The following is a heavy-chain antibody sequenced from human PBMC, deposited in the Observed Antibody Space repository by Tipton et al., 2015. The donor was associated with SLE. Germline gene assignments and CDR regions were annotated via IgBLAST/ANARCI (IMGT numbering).Heavy chain of an antibody. V-gene: IGHV1-18*01. CDR2: ISGYNGNI. Sequence: QLVQSGAEVKKPGASVKLSCKTFGYTFANFGVSWVRQAPGQGLEWMGWISGYNGNINYAQKFQGRVTMTTDTSTNTGYMELRSLGADDTSEYYIASDPVRFVGLSIRDFWAQGTLVTFSS. CDR3: ASDPVRFVGLSIRDF. J-gene: IGHJ4*02. CDR1: GYTFANFG. D-gene: IGHD2-21*01.